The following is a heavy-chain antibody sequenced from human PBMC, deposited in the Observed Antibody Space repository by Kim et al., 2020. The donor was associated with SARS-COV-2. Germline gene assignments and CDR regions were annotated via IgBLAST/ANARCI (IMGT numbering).Heavy chain of an antibody. CDR1: GGSISSSSYY. CDR3: ARSLGAGPSTIFGVVIIPDAFYI. V-gene: IGHV4-39*01. Sequence: SETLSLTCTVSGGSISSSSYYWGWIRQPPGRGLEWIGSIYYSGSTYYNPSLKSRVTISVDTSKHQFSLKLSSVTAADTAVYYCARSLGAGPSTIFGVVIIPDAFYIWGQGTMVTVSS. CDR2: IYYSGST. J-gene: IGHJ3*02. D-gene: IGHD3-3*01.